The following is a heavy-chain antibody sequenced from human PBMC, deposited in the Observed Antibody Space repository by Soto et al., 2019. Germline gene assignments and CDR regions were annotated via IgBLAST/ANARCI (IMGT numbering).Heavy chain of an antibody. D-gene: IGHD2-2*02. V-gene: IGHV1-69*13. Sequence: ASVKVSCXASGGTFSSYAISWVRQAPGQGLEWMGGIIPIFGTANYAQKFQGRVTITADESTSTAYMELSSLRSEDTAVYYCARDPNLGYCSSTSCYSQGSSWHYYYYGMDVWGQGTTVTVSS. J-gene: IGHJ6*02. CDR2: IIPIFGTA. CDR1: GGTFSSYA. CDR3: ARDPNLGYCSSTSCYSQGSSWHYYYYGMDV.